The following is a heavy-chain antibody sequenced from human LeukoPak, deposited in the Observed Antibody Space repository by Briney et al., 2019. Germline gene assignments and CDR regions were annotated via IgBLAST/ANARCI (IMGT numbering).Heavy chain of an antibody. CDR3: ARELGSGGYFDY. CDR1: GYTFTKYY. CDR2: INSSGGST. J-gene: IGHJ4*02. D-gene: IGHD3-16*01. Sequence: GASVKISCKASGYTFTKYYMHWVRQAPGQGLEWMGIINSSGGSTSYTQKFQGRVTMTRDTSTSTVYMELSSLRSEDTAVYFCARELGSGGYFDYWAREPWSPSPQ. V-gene: IGHV1-46*01.